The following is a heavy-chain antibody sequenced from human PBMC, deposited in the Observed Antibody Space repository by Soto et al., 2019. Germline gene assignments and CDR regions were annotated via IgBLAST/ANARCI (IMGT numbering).Heavy chain of an antibody. CDR2: IVPMFGTP. V-gene: IGHV1-69*06. Sequence: QERLVQSGAEVRKPGSSVKVSCKVTGGTSTRYAINWVRQAPGQGLEWMGGIVPMFGTPKYAQKFQGRFTITADTSTNIAYMKLRSLRSEDTAVYYCNRGSEYDFWSGYFWGQGTLVSVSS. CDR1: GGTSTRYA. CDR3: NRGSEYDFWSGYF. J-gene: IGHJ4*02. D-gene: IGHD3-3*01.